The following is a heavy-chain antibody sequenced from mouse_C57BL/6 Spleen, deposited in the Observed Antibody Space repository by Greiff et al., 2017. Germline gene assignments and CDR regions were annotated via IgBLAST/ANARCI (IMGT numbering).Heavy chain of an antibody. V-gene: IGHV1-50*01. CDR2: IDPSDSYT. Sequence: QVQLQQPGAELVKPGASVKLSCKASGYTFTSYWMQWVKQRPGQGLEWIGEIDPSDSYTNYNQKFKGKATLTVDTSSSTAYMQLSSLTSEDSAVYYCARVGGYYAMGGWGQGTSVTVSS. J-gene: IGHJ4*01. CDR3: ARVGGYYAMGG. CDR1: GYTFTSYW.